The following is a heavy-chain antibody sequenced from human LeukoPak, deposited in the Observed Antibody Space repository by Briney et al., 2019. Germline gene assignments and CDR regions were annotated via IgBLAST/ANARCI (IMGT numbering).Heavy chain of an antibody. Sequence: PSETLSLTCTVSGGSISGYYWSWIRQPAGKGLEWIGRIYSTGGTNYNPSLKGRVTMSVDTSKNQFSLKLTSVTAADTAVYYCARAKDNYRGNDAFDIWGQGTMVTVSS. CDR2: IYSTGGT. J-gene: IGHJ3*02. V-gene: IGHV4-4*07. CDR1: GGSISGYY. CDR3: ARAKDNYRGNDAFDI. D-gene: IGHD4/OR15-4a*01.